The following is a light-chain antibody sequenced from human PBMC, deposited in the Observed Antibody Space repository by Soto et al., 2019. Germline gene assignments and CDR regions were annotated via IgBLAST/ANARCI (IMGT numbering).Light chain of an antibody. CDR3: CSYAGSVV. CDR2: EDS. J-gene: IGLJ2*01. Sequence: QSALTQPASVSGSPGQSITISCTGTSRDVGSYNLVSWYQQHPGKAPKLMIYEDSKRPSGVSNRFSGSKSGNTASLTISGLQAEDEADYYCCSYAGSVVFGGGTKLTVL. CDR1: SRDVGSYNL. V-gene: IGLV2-23*01.